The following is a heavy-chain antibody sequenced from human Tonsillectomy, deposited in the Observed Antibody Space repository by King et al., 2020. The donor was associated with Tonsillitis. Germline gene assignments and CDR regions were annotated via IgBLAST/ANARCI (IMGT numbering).Heavy chain of an antibody. D-gene: IGHD3-22*01. V-gene: IGHV4-39*01. J-gene: IGHJ4*02. CDR3: ASHFYDSSGYYGGMYYFDY. Sequence: QLRESGPGLVKPSETLSLTCTVSGGSISSSSYYWGWIRQPPGKGLEWIGSIYYSGSTYYNPSLKSRVTISVDTSKNQFSLKLSSVTAADTAVYYCASHFYDSSGYYGGMYYFDYWGQGTLVTVSS. CDR2: IYYSGST. CDR1: GGSISSSSYY.